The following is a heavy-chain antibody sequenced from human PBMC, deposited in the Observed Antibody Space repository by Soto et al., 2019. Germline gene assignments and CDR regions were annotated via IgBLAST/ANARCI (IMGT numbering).Heavy chain of an antibody. CDR1: GFSLSNKRVG. CDR3: AHRRHIVATKFFDY. Sequence: SGPTLGNPTQTLTLNCRFSGFSLSNKRVGVGWIRQPPGKALEWLALIYWDDDKRYSPSLKSRLTITKDTSKNQVVLTMTNMDPVDTATYYCAHRRHIVATKFFDYWGQGTLVTVSS. V-gene: IGHV2-5*02. D-gene: IGHD5-12*01. J-gene: IGHJ4*02. CDR2: IYWDDDK.